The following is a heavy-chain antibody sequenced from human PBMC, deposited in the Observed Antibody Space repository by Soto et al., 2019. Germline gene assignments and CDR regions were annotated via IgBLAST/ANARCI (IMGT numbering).Heavy chain of an antibody. V-gene: IGHV1-69*05. CDR2: IIPIFGTE. CDR1: GGTFSIYA. D-gene: IGHD3-22*01. CDR3: ARDFNYYYSSGYYSQAYDAFDI. Sequence: SVKVSCKASGGTFSIYAISWVRQAPGHGLEWMGGIIPIFGTEKYAQTFQGRGTITTDESASTAYMELSSLRSDDTAVYDCARDFNYYYSSGYYSQAYDAFDIWGQWTMVTVS. J-gene: IGHJ3*02.